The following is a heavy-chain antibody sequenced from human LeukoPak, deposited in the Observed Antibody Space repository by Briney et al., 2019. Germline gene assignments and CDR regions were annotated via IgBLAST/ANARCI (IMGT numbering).Heavy chain of an antibody. CDR2: ISYDGSNK. V-gene: IGHV3-30-3*01. CDR1: GFTFSTYA. CDR3: VRDSNGFDP. Sequence: GGSLRLSCGASGFTFSTYAMQWVRQAPGKGLDWVAVISYDGSNKYYADSVKGRFTISRDNSKNTLYLQMNSLKPEDTAVYYCVRDSNGFDPWGQGTLVTVSS. J-gene: IGHJ5*02. D-gene: IGHD4-11*01.